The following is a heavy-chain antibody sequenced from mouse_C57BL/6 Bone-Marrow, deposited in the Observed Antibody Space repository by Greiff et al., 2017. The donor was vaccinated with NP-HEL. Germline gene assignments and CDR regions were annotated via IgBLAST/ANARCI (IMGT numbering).Heavy chain of an antibody. CDR2: IYPGNSDT. J-gene: IGHJ3*01. CDR3: TRAYSNYGAWFAY. Sequence: EVQLQQSGTVLARPGASVKMSCKTSGYTFTSYWMHWVKQRPGQGLEWIGAIYPGNSDTSYNQKFKGKAKLTAVTSASTAYMELSSLTNEDSAVYYCTRAYSNYGAWFAYWGQGTRVTVSA. CDR1: GYTFTSYW. D-gene: IGHD2-5*01. V-gene: IGHV1-5*01.